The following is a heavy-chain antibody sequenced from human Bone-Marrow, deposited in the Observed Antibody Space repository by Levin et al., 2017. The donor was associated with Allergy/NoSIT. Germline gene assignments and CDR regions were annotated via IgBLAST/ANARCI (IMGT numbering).Heavy chain of an antibody. CDR3: AKERLRFYGGMDV. V-gene: IGHV3-30*18. CDR1: GFTFSSYG. Sequence: GGSLRLSCAASGFTFSSYGMHWVRQAPGKGLEWVAVISYDGSNKYYADSVKGRFTISRDNSKNTLYLQMNSLRAEDTAVYYCAKERLRFYGGMDVWGQGTTVTVSS. J-gene: IGHJ6*02. CDR2: ISYDGSNK. D-gene: IGHD4-17*01.